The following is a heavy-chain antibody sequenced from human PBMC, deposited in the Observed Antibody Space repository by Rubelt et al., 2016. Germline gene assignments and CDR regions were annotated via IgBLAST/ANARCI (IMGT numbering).Heavy chain of an antibody. CDR3: ARMLAYGRDGSCYSYYYGMDV. CDR1: GFSLSTSGMS. J-gene: IGHJ6*02. CDR2: IDWDDDT. Sequence: QVTLRESGPALVKPTQTLTLTCSFSGFSLSTSGMSVTWVRQPPGKALEWLARIDWDDDTYYRTSLKTRLTISRDTSKNQVVLKMTNREAMDTGTYDCARMLAYGRDGSCYSYYYGMDVWGQGATVTISS. V-gene: IGHV2-70*15. D-gene: IGHD2-15*01.